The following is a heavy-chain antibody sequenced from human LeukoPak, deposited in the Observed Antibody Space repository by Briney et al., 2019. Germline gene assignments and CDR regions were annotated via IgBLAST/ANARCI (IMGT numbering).Heavy chain of an antibody. V-gene: IGHV4-31*03. CDR2: IYYSGSA. D-gene: IGHD3-10*01. J-gene: IGHJ4*02. Sequence: PSETLSLTCTVSGGSISSSSYYWGWIRQPPGKGLEWIGYIYYSGSAYYNPSLKSRVTISVDTSENQFSLKLSSVTAADTAVYYCARVNYGSATKEDYWGQGTLVTVSS. CDR1: GGSISSSSYY. CDR3: ARVNYGSATKEDY.